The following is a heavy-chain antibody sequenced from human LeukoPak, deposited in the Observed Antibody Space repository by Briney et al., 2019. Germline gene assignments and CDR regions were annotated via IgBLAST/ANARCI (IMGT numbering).Heavy chain of an antibody. Sequence: GGSLRLSCAASRSTFSSYSMNWVRQAPGKGLEWVSSISSSGSYIYYADSVKGRFTISRDNSKNTLYLQMNSLRAEDTAVYYCARGGYDDAFDIWGQGTMVTVSS. J-gene: IGHJ3*02. V-gene: IGHV3-21*01. CDR2: ISSSGSYI. D-gene: IGHD3-3*01. CDR3: ARGGYDDAFDI. CDR1: RSTFSSYS.